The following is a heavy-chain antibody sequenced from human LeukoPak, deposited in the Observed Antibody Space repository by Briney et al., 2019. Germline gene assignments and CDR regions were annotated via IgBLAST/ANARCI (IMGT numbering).Heavy chain of an antibody. CDR3: VTDGDKWNDFEY. CDR2: IDKNGNEI. J-gene: IGHJ4*02. CDR1: GLSISNFW. Sequence: GGSMGLSCAASGLSISNFWMHWVRQAPGKGLEWVAIIDKNGNEIKYVDSVKGRFTLSRDNAKNSVYLQMNSLRTEDTALYYCVTDGDKWNDFEYWGLGTLVTVSS. V-gene: IGHV3-7*01. D-gene: IGHD1-1*01.